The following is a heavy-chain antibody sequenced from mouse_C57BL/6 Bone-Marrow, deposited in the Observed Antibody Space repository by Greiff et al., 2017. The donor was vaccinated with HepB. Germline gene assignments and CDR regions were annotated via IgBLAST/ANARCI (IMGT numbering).Heavy chain of an antibody. Sequence: VQLKHSGAELVRPGASVKLSCTASGFNIKDDYMHWVKQRPEQGLEWIGWIDPENGDTEYASKFQGKATITADTSSNTAYLQLSSLTSEDTAVYYCTTDGYYVFMDYWGQGTSVTVSS. CDR2: IDPENGDT. J-gene: IGHJ4*01. CDR1: GFNIKDDY. CDR3: TTDGYYVFMDY. V-gene: IGHV14-4*01. D-gene: IGHD2-3*01.